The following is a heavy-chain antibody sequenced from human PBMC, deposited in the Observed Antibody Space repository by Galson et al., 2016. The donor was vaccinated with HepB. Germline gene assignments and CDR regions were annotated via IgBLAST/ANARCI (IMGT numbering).Heavy chain of an antibody. CDR2: IGPDGSK. V-gene: IGHV3-30-3*01. Sequence: SLRLSCAASGFTFSTFTMHWVRQAPGKGLEWVAVIGPDGSKEYADSVKGRFTVSRDNSKNTLYLQLNSLTTEDTAVYYCAKDNAAWLVDYWGQGSLVTVSS. D-gene: IGHD6-19*01. J-gene: IGHJ4*02. CDR1: GFTFSTFT. CDR3: AKDNAAWLVDY.